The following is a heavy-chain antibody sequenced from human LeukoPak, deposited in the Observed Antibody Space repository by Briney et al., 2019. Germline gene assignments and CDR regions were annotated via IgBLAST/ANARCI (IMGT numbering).Heavy chain of an antibody. CDR1: GFTFSRYA. J-gene: IGHJ4*02. V-gene: IGHV3-23*01. Sequence: GGSLRPSCVASGFTFSRYAMNWVRQAPGKGLEWVSVISGSGGSTYYADSVKGRFTISRDNSKNTLYLQMNSLRTEDTAVYYCAKNGYSSGWYMYYFDYWGQGTLVAVSS. CDR2: ISGSGGST. D-gene: IGHD6-19*01. CDR3: AKNGYSSGWYMYYFDY.